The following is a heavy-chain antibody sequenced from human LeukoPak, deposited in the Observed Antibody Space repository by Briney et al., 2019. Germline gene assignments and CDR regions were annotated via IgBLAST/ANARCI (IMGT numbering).Heavy chain of an antibody. CDR3: ARESFAARWD. J-gene: IGHJ4*02. CDR1: GFTFSNYA. V-gene: IGHV3-30*03. CDR2: ISYDGNSQ. Sequence: PGGSLTLSCAASGFTFSNYAIHWVRQAPGRGLEWVAAISYDGNSQHYGAPVKGRFTISRDNSKNTVYLQMNSLRAEDTAVYYCARESFAARWDWGQGTLVTVSS. D-gene: IGHD6-6*01.